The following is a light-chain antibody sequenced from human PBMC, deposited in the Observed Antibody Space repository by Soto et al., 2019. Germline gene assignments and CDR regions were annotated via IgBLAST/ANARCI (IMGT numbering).Light chain of an antibody. CDR3: HQAYANLCT. V-gene: IGKV1-39*01. CDR2: AAS. J-gene: IGKJ2*02. Sequence: DIQMTQSPSSLSASVGDRVSITCRASQSISTYLNWYQQKPGMAPKVLIYAASSLQSGVPSRFSGSGSGTDFTLTISRLQPEDFATYYCHQAYANLCTFGHGTKVEIK. CDR1: QSISTY.